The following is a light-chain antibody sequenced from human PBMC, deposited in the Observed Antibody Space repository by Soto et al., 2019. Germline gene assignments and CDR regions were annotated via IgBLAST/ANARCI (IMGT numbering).Light chain of an antibody. CDR2: EVS. J-gene: IGLJ1*01. CDR3: SSSAGDGYV. Sequence: QSALTQPPSASGSPGQSVTISCTGTSSDVGGYNYVSWYQQHPGKAPKLMIYEVSKRPSGVPDRFSGSKSGNTASLTVSGLQAEEEAYYCCSSSAGDGYVFGTGTKLTVL. CDR1: SSDVGGYNY. V-gene: IGLV2-8*01.